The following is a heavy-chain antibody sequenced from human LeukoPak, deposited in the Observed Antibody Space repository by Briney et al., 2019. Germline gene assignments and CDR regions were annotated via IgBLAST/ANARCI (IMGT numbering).Heavy chain of an antibody. CDR2: MNPNSGNT. Sequence: GASVKVSCKASGYTFTSYDINWVRQAAGQGLEWMGWMNPNSGNTGYAQKFQGRVTITRDTSISTAYMELSGLTSEDTAVYYCARGVNYDFWSGSYYSYYYTEVWGKGTTVTVSS. CDR3: ARGVNYDFWSGSYYSYYYTEV. J-gene: IGHJ6*03. CDR1: GYTFTSYD. V-gene: IGHV1-8*01. D-gene: IGHD3-3*01.